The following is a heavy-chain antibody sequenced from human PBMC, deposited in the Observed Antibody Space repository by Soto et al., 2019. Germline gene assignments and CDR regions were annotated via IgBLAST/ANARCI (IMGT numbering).Heavy chain of an antibody. CDR2: ISGTGGTT. CDR3: ALRFCSRTTCPPLNSYFYMDV. J-gene: IGHJ6*03. CDR1: GFTFSNYA. V-gene: IGHV3-23*01. Sequence: EMQVLESGGGLVQPGGSLRLSCAASGFTFSNYAMTWVRQAPAKGLEWVSGISGTGGTTFYAGSVKGRFSISRDNSINTLYLQLNSLRAEDTAIYYCALRFCSRTTCPPLNSYFYMDVWGKGTTVTVSS. D-gene: IGHD2-2*01.